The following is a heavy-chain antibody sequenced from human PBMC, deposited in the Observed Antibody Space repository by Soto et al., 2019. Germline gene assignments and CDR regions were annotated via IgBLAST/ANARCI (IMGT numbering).Heavy chain of an antibody. CDR3: AREAGRNIAVAGRDAFDI. CDR1: GGTFSIYA. CDR2: IIPIFGTA. Sequence: ASVKVSCKASGGTFSIYAISWVRQAPGQGLEWMGGIIPIFGTANYAQKFQGRVTITADESTSTAYMELSSLRSEDTAVYYCAREAGRNIAVAGRDAFDIWGQGTMVTVSS. J-gene: IGHJ3*02. V-gene: IGHV1-69*13. D-gene: IGHD6-19*01.